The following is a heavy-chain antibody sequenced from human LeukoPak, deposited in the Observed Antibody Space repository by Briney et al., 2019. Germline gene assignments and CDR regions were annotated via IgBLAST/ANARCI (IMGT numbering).Heavy chain of an antibody. CDR2: INHSGST. V-gene: IGHV4-34*01. CDR3: ARSRYCSGGSCYRFRGHFDY. D-gene: IGHD2-15*01. Sequence: SETLSLTCAVYGGSFSGYYWSWIRQPPGKGLEWIGEINHSGSTNYNPSLKSRVTISVDTSKNQFSLKLSSVTAADTAVYYCARSRYCSGGSCYRFRGHFDYWGQGTLVTVSS. J-gene: IGHJ4*02. CDR1: GGSFSGYY.